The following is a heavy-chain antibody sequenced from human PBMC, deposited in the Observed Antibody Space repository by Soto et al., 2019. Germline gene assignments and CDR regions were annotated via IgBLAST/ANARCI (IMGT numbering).Heavy chain of an antibody. J-gene: IGHJ3*02. CDR2: INCGNGNT. Sequence: GASVKVSCKASGYTFTTYAIHWVRQAPGQGLEWMGWINCGNGNTKYSQRLQGRLTITRDTSASTAYMGLSSLRSEDTAVYFCAREHDSWSLYAFDMWGQGTMVTVSS. V-gene: IGHV1-3*01. D-gene: IGHD3-3*01. CDR3: AREHDSWSLYAFDM. CDR1: GYTFTTYA.